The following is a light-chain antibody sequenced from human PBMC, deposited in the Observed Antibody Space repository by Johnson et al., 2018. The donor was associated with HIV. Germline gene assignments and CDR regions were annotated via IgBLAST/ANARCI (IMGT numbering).Light chain of an antibody. Sequence: QSVLTQPPSVSAAPGQKVTFSCSGSSSNIGNKYVSWYQQLPGTAPKLLIYENSKRPSGIPDRFSGSKSGTSATLAITGLQPGDEADYYCGTWDTSLSAGDVFGSGTKVTVL. CDR3: GTWDTSLSAGDV. V-gene: IGLV1-51*02. CDR1: SSNIGNKY. J-gene: IGLJ1*01. CDR2: ENS.